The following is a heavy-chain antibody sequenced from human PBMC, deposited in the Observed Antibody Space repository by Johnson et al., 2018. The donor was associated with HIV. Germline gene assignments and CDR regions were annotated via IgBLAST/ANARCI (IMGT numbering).Heavy chain of an antibody. Sequence: QVQLVESGGGLVKPGGSLRLSCAASGFTFSNAWMSWVRQAPGKGLEWVEFIRYDGSKKYYADSVKGRFTISRYNFKNTLFLQMNSLRVEDTAVYYCARAYNYPIWGQGTMLTVSS. CDR1: GFTFSNAW. J-gene: IGHJ3*02. D-gene: IGHD1-1*01. CDR3: ARAYNYPI. CDR2: IRYDGSKK. V-gene: IGHV3-30*02.